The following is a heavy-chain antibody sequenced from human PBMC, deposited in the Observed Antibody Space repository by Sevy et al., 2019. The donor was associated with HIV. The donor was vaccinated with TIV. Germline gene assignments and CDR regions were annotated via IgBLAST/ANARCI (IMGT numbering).Heavy chain of an antibody. CDR1: GFTFIRYN. J-gene: IGHJ4*02. D-gene: IGHD1-26*01. CDR2: VSGSSNYI. Sequence: LSLTCAASGFTFIRYNMNWVRQAPGKGLEWVSSVSGSSNYIYYAESLKGRFIISRDNVKDTLSLQLNSPRADDTSVYYCARCPPDGSYDYFDYWGQGTLVTVAS. CDR3: ARCPPDGSYDYFDY. V-gene: IGHV3-21*06.